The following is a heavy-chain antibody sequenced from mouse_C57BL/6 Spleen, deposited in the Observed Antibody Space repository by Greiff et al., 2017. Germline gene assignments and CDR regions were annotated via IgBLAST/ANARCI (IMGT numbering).Heavy chain of an antibody. V-gene: IGHV6-6*01. Sequence: EVMLVESGGGLVQPGGSMKLSCAASGFTFSDAWMDWVRQSPEKGLEWVAEIRNKANNHATYYAESVKGRFTISRDDSKSSVFLQMNSLRAEDTGIYYGTTGSNWSWFAYWGQGTLVTVSA. CDR2: IRNKANNHAT. J-gene: IGHJ3*01. D-gene: IGHD4-1*01. CDR1: GFTFSDAW. CDR3: TTGSNWSWFAY.